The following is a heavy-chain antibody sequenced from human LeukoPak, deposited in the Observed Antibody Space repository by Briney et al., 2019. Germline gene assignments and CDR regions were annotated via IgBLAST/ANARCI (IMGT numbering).Heavy chain of an antibody. J-gene: IGHJ4*02. CDR1: GGSFSGYY. D-gene: IGHD5-18*01. CDR2: INHRGST. V-gene: IGHV4-34*01. CDR3: ARGGYSYGWDY. Sequence: SETLSLTCAVYGGSFSGYYWGWIRQPPGKGLEWIGEINHRGSTNYNPSLKSRVTISVDTSKNQFSLKLSSVTAADTAVYYCARGGYSYGWDYWGQGTLVTVSS.